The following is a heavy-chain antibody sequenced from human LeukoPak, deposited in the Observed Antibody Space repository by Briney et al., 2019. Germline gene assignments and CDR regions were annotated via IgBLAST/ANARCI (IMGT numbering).Heavy chain of an antibody. Sequence: GGSLRLSCAASGFTFSSYSMNWVRQAPGKGLEWVSSISSSSSYIYYADSVKGRFTISRDNAKNSLYLQMNSLRAEDTAVYYCARAAAMITFGGVIVIPELFDYWGQGTLVTVSS. D-gene: IGHD3-16*02. J-gene: IGHJ4*02. CDR2: ISSSSSYI. V-gene: IGHV3-21*01. CDR3: ARAAAMITFGGVIVIPELFDY. CDR1: GFTFSSYS.